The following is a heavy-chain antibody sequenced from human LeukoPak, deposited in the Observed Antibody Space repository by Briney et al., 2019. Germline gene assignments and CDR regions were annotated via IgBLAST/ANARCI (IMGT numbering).Heavy chain of an antibody. CDR2: IIPILGIA. V-gene: IGHV1-69*04. Sequence: SVKVSCKASGYTFTGYYMHWVRQAPGQGLEWMGRIIPILGIANYAQKFQGRVTITADKSTSTAYMELSSLRAEDTAVYYCARGDKYCGGDCPGAFDIWGQGTMVTVSS. CDR3: ARGDKYCGGDCPGAFDI. J-gene: IGHJ3*02. CDR1: GYTFTGYY. D-gene: IGHD2-21*02.